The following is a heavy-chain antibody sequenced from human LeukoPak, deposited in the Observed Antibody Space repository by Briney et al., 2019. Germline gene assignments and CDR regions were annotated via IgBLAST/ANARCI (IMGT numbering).Heavy chain of an antibody. J-gene: IGHJ5*02. CDR2: IYYSGST. V-gene: IGHV4-39*07. Sequence: KPSETLSLTCTVSGGSISSSSYYWGWIRQPPGKGLEWIGSIYYSGSTYYNPSLKSRVTISVDTSKNQFSLKLSSGTAADTAVYYCAREIYDFWSGYFHTFDPWGQGTLVTVSS. CDR3: AREIYDFWSGYFHTFDP. CDR1: GGSISSSSYY. D-gene: IGHD3-3*01.